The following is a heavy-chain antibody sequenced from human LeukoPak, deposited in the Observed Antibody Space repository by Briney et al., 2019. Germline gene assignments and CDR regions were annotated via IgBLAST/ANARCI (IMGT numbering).Heavy chain of an antibody. Sequence: SVKVSCKASGGTFSSYAISWVRQAPGQGLEWMGRIIPIFGTANYAQKFQGRVTMTRDTSTSTVYMELSSLRSEDTAVSYCARGGLLWFGESIFDYWGQGTLVTVSS. CDR3: ARGGLLWFGESIFDY. V-gene: IGHV1-69*05. D-gene: IGHD3-10*01. CDR1: GGTFSSYA. CDR2: IIPIFGTA. J-gene: IGHJ4*02.